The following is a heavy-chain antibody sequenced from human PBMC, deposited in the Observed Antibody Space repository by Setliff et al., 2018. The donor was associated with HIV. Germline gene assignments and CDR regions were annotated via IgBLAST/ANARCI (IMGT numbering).Heavy chain of an antibody. D-gene: IGHD3-9*01. Sequence: SVKVSCKASGGTSNIYGINWVRQAPGQGLEWMGGIIPMYGSTTYAQRFQGRVTITADKSTGTAYMEVSSLRSEDTAVYFCARDPMYSSVNTGYSRNYFGYYFESWGQGTLVTVSS. J-gene: IGHJ4*02. CDR1: GGTSNIYG. CDR2: IIPMYGST. V-gene: IGHV1-69*06. CDR3: ARDPMYSSVNTGYSRNYFGYYFES.